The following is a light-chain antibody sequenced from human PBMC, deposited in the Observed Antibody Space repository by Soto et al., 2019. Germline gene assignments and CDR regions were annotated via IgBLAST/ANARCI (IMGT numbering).Light chain of an antibody. J-gene: IGKJ1*01. CDR2: AAS. CDR3: QQYGSSRT. V-gene: IGKV1-39*01. CDR1: HIISSY. Sequence: DIQMTQSPSSLSASVGDRVTITCRASHIISSYLNWYQQKPGKAPKLLIYAASSLQSGVPSRFSGSGSGTDFTLTISRLEPEDFAVYYCQQYGSSRTFGQGTKVDIK.